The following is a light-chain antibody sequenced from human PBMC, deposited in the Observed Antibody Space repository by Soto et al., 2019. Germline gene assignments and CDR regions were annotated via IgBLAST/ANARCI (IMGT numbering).Light chain of an antibody. CDR1: SSDVGSYNL. CDR3: CSYAGSSTVV. CDR2: EGS. V-gene: IGLV2-23*01. J-gene: IGLJ2*01. Sequence: QSALTQPASVSGSPGQSITISCTGTSSDVGSYNLVSWYQQHPGKAPKRMIYEGSKRPSGVSNRVSGSKSGNTASLTISGLQAEDEADYYGCSYAGSSTVVFGGGTKLTVL.